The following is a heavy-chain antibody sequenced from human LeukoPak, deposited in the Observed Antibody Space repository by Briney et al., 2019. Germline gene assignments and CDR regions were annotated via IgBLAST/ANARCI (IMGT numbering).Heavy chain of an antibody. CDR3: ARDPPLYCSSTSCYNYYYGMDV. Sequence: ASVKVSCKASGYTFTSYGISWVRQAPGQGLEWMGWISAYNGNTNYAQKLQGRVTMTTDTSTSTAYMELRSLRSDDTAVYYCARDPPLYCSSTSCYNYYYGMDVWGQGTTVTVSS. D-gene: IGHD2-2*02. V-gene: IGHV1-18*01. CDR2: ISAYNGNT. J-gene: IGHJ6*02. CDR1: GYTFTSYG.